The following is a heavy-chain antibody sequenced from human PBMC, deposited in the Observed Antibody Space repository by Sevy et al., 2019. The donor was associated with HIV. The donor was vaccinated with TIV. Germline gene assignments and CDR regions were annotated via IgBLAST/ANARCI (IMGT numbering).Heavy chain of an antibody. CDR2: INPNGGGT. CDR3: ARSVYGSGTYLNDY. D-gene: IGHD3-10*01. V-gene: IGHV1-2*02. CDR1: GYYFTGYY. Sequence: ASVKVSCKASGYYFTGYYVHWVRQAPGQGLEWMGWINPNGGGTNIGQKFHGRVTMSRDTSITTAYMELIRLRSNDTGVYYCARSVYGSGTYLNDYWSQGTLVTVSS. J-gene: IGHJ4*02.